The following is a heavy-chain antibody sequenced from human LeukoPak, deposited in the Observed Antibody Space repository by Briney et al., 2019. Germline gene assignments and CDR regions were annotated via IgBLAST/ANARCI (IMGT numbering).Heavy chain of an antibody. CDR3: ARDANYYDSRGENYFNC. V-gene: IGHV3-7*01. CDR2: IKRDGSDT. J-gene: IGHJ4*02. Sequence: GGSLRLSCAASGFAFSSYWMSWVRQAPGKGLEWVANIKRDGSDTSYVDSVKGRFTISRDNAKNSLYLQLNSLGAEDTAVYYCARDANYYDSRGENYFNCWGQGTLVTVSS. CDR1: GFAFSSYW. D-gene: IGHD3-22*01.